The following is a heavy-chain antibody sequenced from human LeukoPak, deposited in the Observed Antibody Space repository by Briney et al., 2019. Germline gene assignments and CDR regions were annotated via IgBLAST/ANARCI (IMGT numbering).Heavy chain of an antibody. CDR2: IKSKTDGGTT. Sequence: GGSLRLSCAASGFTFSNAWMSWVRQAPGKGLEWVGRIKSKTDGGTTDYAAPVKGRFTISRDDSKNTLYLQMNSLKTEDTAVYYCTTPRAQSDSRVVTSYYGMDVWGQGTTVTVSS. CDR3: TTPRAQSDSRVVTSYYGMDV. D-gene: IGHD2-21*02. V-gene: IGHV3-15*01. CDR1: GFTFSNAW. J-gene: IGHJ6*02.